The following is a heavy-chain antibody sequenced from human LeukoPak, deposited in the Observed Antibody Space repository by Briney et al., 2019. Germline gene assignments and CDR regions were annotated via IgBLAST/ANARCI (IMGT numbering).Heavy chain of an antibody. J-gene: IGHJ5*02. CDR2: INHSGST. Sequence: SETLSLTCTVSGGSISSSSDYWGWIRQPPGKGLEWIGEINHSGSTNYNPSLKSRVTISVDTSKNQFSLKLSSVTAADTAVYYCARRMVRGVRGFDPWGQGTLVTVSS. V-gene: IGHV4-39*07. CDR1: GGSISSSSDY. D-gene: IGHD3-10*01. CDR3: ARRMVRGVRGFDP.